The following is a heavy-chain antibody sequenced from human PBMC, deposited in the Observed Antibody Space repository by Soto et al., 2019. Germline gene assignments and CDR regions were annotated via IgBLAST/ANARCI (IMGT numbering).Heavy chain of an antibody. V-gene: IGHV1-2*02. CDR2: INPNSGGT. CDR1: GYTFTGYY. CDR3: ARADYYDSSGPRDF. Sequence: VKVSCKASGYTFTGYYMHWVRQAPGQGLEWMGWINPNSGGTNYAQKFQGRVTMTRDTSISTAYMELSRLRSDDTAVYYCARADYYDSSGPRDFWGQGTLVTVSS. J-gene: IGHJ4*02. D-gene: IGHD3-22*01.